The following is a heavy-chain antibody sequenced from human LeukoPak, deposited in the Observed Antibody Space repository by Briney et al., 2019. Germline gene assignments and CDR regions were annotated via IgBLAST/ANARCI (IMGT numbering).Heavy chain of an antibody. J-gene: IGHJ6*02. D-gene: IGHD1-26*01. CDR1: GGSISSYY. Sequence: SETLSLTCTVSGGSISSYYCSWIRQPPGKGLEWIGYIYFSGSTNYNPSLESRVTISVDTSKNQFSLKLSSVTAADTAVYYCARGGAGGGGMDVWGQGTTVTVSS. V-gene: IGHV4-59*01. CDR2: IYFSGST. CDR3: ARGGAGGGGMDV.